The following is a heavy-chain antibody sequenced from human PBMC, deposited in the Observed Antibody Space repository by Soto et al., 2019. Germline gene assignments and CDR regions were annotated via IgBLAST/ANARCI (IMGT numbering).Heavy chain of an antibody. J-gene: IGHJ4*02. D-gene: IGHD3-10*01. Sequence: VQLVQSGTEVKKPGSSVKVSCKASGDTFSFYTINWVRQAPGLGLEWVGRINPIVSMSNYAQKFQGRVSMTADKSTSTAYMELISLRSDDTAMYFCAASYGSGYRAFDYWGQGALVIVSS. CDR2: INPIVSMS. CDR3: AASYGSGYRAFDY. CDR1: GDTFSFYT. V-gene: IGHV1-69*02.